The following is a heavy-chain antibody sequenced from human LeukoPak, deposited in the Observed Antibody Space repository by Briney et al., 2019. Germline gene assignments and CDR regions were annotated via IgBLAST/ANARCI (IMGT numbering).Heavy chain of an antibody. V-gene: IGHV4-59*01. Sequence: NTSETLSLTCTVSGGPISSYYWSWIRQPPGKGLEWIGYIYYSGSTNYNPSLKSRVTISVDTSKNQFSLKLSSVTAADTAVYYCARVRSSSWDRWFDPWGQGTLVTVSS. D-gene: IGHD6-13*01. CDR3: ARVRSSSWDRWFDP. CDR2: IYYSGST. J-gene: IGHJ5*02. CDR1: GGPISSYY.